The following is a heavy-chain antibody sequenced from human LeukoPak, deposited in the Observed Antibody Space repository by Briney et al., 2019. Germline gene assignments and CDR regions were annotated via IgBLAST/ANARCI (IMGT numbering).Heavy chain of an antibody. Sequence: SETLSLTCIVSGGSLSSCSYYWGWIRQPPGKGLEWIGNIYYSGSTYYNPSLKSRVTISVDTSKNQFSLKLSSVTAADTAVYYCAREVLLNYYYMDVWGKGTTVTVSS. V-gene: IGHV4-39*07. CDR1: GGSLSSCSYY. CDR2: IYYSGST. J-gene: IGHJ6*03. CDR3: AREVLLNYYYMDV. D-gene: IGHD3-10*01.